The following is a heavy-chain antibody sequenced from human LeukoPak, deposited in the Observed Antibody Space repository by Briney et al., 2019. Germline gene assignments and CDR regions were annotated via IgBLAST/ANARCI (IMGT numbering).Heavy chain of an antibody. CDR3: ATQGSSSAWRFDS. CDR1: GGSISSYY. Sequence: SETLSLTCTVSGGSISSYYWSWIRQPPGKGLEWIGYIYYTGSTNYKPSLGGRVTISVDTSKNQFSLKLTSVTAADTAVHYCATQGSSSAWRFDSWGQGTLVTVSS. CDR2: IYYTGST. V-gene: IGHV4-59*08. J-gene: IGHJ4*02. D-gene: IGHD6-19*01.